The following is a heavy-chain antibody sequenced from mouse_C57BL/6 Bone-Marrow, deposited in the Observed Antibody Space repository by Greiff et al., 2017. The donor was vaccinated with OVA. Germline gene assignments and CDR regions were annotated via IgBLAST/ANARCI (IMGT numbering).Heavy chain of an antibody. CDR2: IWTGGGT. D-gene: IGHD2-5*01. Sequence: QVQLQQSGPGLVAPSQSLSITCTVSGFSLPSYAISWVRQPPGKGLEWLGVIWTGGGTNYNSDLKSRLSISKDNSKSQVFLKMNSLQTDDTARYYCARAYCRNYVGCAYWGQGTLVTVSA. CDR1: GFSLPSYA. V-gene: IGHV2-9-1*01. J-gene: IGHJ3*01. CDR3: ARAYCRNYVGCAY.